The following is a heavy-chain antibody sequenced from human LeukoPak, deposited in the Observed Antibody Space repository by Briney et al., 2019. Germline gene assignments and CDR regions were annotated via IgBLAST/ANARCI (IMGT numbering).Heavy chain of an antibody. CDR2: ISAYNGNT. D-gene: IGHD3-10*01. CDR3: AREVGESPGVGDY. Sequence: ASVKVSCKTSGYTLTGYYMHWVRQAPGQGLEWMGWISAYNGNTNYAQKLQGRVTMTTDTSTSTAYMELRSLRSDDTAVYYCAREVGESPGVGDYWGQGTLVTVSS. CDR1: GYTLTGYY. V-gene: IGHV1-18*04. J-gene: IGHJ4*02.